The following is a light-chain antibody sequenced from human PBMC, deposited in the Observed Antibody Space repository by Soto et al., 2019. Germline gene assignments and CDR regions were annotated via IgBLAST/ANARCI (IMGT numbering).Light chain of an antibody. V-gene: IGKV1-39*01. CDR2: AAS. Sequence: DIQMTQSPSSLSTSVGDRVTITWRASQSISNYLNWYQQKPGKVPKLLIYAASRLQSGVPSRFSGSGSGTDFTLTISSLQAEDFATYYCQQSYITPWTFGQGTKVEIK. CDR3: QQSYITPWT. CDR1: QSISNY. J-gene: IGKJ1*01.